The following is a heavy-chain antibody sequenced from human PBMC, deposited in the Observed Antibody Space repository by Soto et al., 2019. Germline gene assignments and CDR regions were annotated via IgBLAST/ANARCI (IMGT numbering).Heavy chain of an antibody. V-gene: IGHV3-23*01. D-gene: IGHD2-15*01. CDR2: MSGSGGST. J-gene: IGHJ3*02. CDR1: GFTVSSNY. CDR3: AKYIVVVVAATFDAFDI. Sequence: GGSLRLSCAASGFTVSSNYMSWVSQAPGKGLEWVSAMSGSGGSTYYADSVKGRFTISRDNSKNTLYLQMNSLRAEDTAVYYCAKYIVVVVAATFDAFDIWGQGTMVTVSS.